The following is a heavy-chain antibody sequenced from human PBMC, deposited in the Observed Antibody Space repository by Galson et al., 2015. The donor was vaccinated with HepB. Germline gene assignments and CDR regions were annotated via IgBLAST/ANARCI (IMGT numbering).Heavy chain of an antibody. Sequence: SVKVSCKASGYTFTTYGLSWVRQAPGQGLEWMGWISTYSGNTNYAQKLQGRVTMTTDTSTSTAYMELRSLRSDDTAVYFCARDSGTYFSPYYCDYWGQGTLVTVSS. V-gene: IGHV1-18*04. J-gene: IGHJ4*02. CDR3: ARDSGTYFSPYYCDY. CDR1: GYTFTTYG. CDR2: ISTYSGNT. D-gene: IGHD2-15*01.